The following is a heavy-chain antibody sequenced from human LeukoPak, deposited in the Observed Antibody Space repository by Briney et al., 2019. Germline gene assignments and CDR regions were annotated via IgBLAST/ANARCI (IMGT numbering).Heavy chain of an antibody. D-gene: IGHD2-15*01. V-gene: IGHV1-2*02. CDR2: INPNSGGT. CDR3: GWSPNTFYLDY. J-gene: IGHJ4*02. CDR1: GYTFTGYY. Sequence: ASVKVSCKASGYTFTGYYIHWVRQAPGQGREWMGWINPNSGGTNSAQKFQGRVTMTRDTSISTAYMELSRLQSDDTAVYYCGWSPNTFYLDYWGQGTLVTVSS.